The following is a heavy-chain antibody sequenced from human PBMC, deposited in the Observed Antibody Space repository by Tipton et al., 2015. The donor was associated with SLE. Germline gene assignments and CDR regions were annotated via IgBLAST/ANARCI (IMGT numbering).Heavy chain of an antibody. CDR2: INHSGST. Sequence: TLSLTCAVYGGSFSGYYWSWIRQPPGKGLEWIGEINHSGSTNYNPSLASRVTISIDKSKNQLSLTLNSVTTADTAMYYCARGTPFMEWERNWFDPWGQGTLVTVSS. CDR3: ARGTPFMEWERNWFDP. V-gene: IGHV4-34*01. CDR1: GGSFSGYY. D-gene: IGHD3-3*01. J-gene: IGHJ5*01.